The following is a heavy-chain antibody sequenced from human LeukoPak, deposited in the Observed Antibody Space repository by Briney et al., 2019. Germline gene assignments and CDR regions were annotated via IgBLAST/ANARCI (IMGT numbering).Heavy chain of an antibody. D-gene: IGHD3-9*01. V-gene: IGHV4-59*01. CDR2: IYYSGST. CDR3: ARTSPATPLLRYFDWSSSPMDV. CDR1: GGSISSYY. J-gene: IGHJ6*02. Sequence: PSETLSLTCTVSGGSISSYYWSWIRQPPGKGLEWIGYIYYSGSTNYNPSLKSRVTISVDTSKNQFSPKLSSVTAADTAVYYCARTSPATPLLRYFDWSSSPMDVWGQGTTVTVSS.